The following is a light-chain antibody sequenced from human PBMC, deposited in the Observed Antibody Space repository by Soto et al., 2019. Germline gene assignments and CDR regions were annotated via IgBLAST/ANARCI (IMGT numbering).Light chain of an antibody. CDR1: QSVSSN. V-gene: IGKV3-15*01. CDR2: GAS. Sequence: DIVMTQSPATLPVSPGERATLSCRASQSVSSNLAWYQQKPGQAPRFLIYGASTRATGIPARFSGSGSGTEFTLTISSLQSEDFAVYYCQQYGGSPYTFGRGTKLEIK. CDR3: QQYGGSPYT. J-gene: IGKJ2*01.